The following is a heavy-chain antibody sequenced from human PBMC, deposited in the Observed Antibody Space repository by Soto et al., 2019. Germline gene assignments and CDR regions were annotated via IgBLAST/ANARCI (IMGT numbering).Heavy chain of an antibody. D-gene: IGHD3-10*01. CDR2: IYYSGST. J-gene: IGHJ4*02. CDR1: GCSISSYY. Sequence: SETLSLTCTVSGCSISSYYWSWIRQPPGKGLEWIGYIYYSGSTNYNPSLKSRVTISVDTSKNQFSLKLNSMTAADTAVYYCARHNYGSGSTYFDYWGQGTLVTVSS. V-gene: IGHV4-59*08. CDR3: ARHNYGSGSTYFDY.